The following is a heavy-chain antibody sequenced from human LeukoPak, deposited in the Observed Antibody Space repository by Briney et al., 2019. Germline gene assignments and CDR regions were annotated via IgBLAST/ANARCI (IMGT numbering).Heavy chain of an antibody. CDR1: GYTFTGFH. CDR3: ARDIGVPDYDAFEM. D-gene: IGHD6-19*01. Sequence: ASVKVSCKASGYTFTGFHMHWVRQAPGQGLEWMGWINPNSGGTNYAQKFQGRVTMTRDTSISTVYMELSRLRSDDTAVYYCARDIGVPDYDAFEMWGQGTMVTVSS. V-gene: IGHV1-2*02. CDR2: INPNSGGT. J-gene: IGHJ3*02.